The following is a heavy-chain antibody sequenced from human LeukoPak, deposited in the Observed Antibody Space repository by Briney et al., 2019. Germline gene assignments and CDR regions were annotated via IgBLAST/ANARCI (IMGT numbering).Heavy chain of an antibody. CDR1: GFTFSSHG. CDR2: IWYDGSKK. CDR3: ARDLLGYSYDAYYFDF. V-gene: IGHV3-33*01. D-gene: IGHD5-18*01. J-gene: IGHJ4*02. Sequence: GRSLRLSCAASGFTFSSHGMHWVRQAPGKGLEWVAVIWYDGSKKYHADSVKGRFTISRDNSKNTLYLQMNSLRAEDTAVYYCARDLLGYSYDAYYFDFWGQGTLVTVSS.